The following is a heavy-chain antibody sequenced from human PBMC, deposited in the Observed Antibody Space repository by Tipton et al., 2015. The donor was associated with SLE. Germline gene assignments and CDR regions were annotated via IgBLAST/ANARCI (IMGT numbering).Heavy chain of an antibody. CDR2: ISHSGDS. CDR3: ARVTIVGGSYYMDV. J-gene: IGHJ6*03. Sequence: TLSLTCTVYGESFTDYYWSWVRQPPGKGLEWIGEISHSGDSNFNPSLKSRVTISMDTSKKQFSLKLRSVTAVDTAVYFCARVTIVGGSYYMDVWGKGTTVTVSS. D-gene: IGHD3-3*01. V-gene: IGHV4-34*01. CDR1: GESFTDYY.